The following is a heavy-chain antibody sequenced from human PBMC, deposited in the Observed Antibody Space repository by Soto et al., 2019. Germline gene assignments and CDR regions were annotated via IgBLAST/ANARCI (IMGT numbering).Heavy chain of an antibody. CDR3: ARGRIQIWTMGNWFDT. V-gene: IGHV1-69*01. Sequence: QVQLVQSGAEVKKPGSSVKVSCKASGGTFSSYAISWVRQAPGQGLEWMGGIIPIFGTANYAQKFQGRVTLTADEATSTAYMELGSLRSEDTAVYYCARGRIQIWTMGNWFDTWGQGTLVTVSS. D-gene: IGHD5-18*01. CDR2: IIPIFGTA. J-gene: IGHJ5*02. CDR1: GGTFSSYA.